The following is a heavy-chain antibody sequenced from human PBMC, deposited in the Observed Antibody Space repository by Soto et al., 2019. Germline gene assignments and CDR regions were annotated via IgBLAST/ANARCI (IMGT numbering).Heavy chain of an antibody. CDR1: GGSITSHY. D-gene: IGHD2-2*01. CDR3: ANLPDTSNFDY. CDR2: IFYSGST. Sequence: PSETLSLTCTVSGGSITSHYWGWIRQPPGKGLYWIGYIFYSGSTNYNPSLKSRVTISVDTSKKQFSLKLTSVTAADTAVYYCANLPDTSNFDYWGQGTLVTVSS. V-gene: IGHV4-59*11. J-gene: IGHJ4*02.